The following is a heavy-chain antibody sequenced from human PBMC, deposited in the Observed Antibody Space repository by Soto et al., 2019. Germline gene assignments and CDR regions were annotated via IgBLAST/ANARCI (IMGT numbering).Heavy chain of an antibody. CDR1: GYTFTSYA. CDR3: ARDVYCGGDCYSGYFQH. Sequence: ASVKVSCKASGYTFTSYAMHWVRQAPGQRLERMGWINAGNGNTKYSQKFQGRVTITRDTSASTAYMELSSLRSEDTAVYYCARDVYCGGDCYSGYFQHWGQGTLVTVSS. J-gene: IGHJ1*01. D-gene: IGHD2-21*02. CDR2: INAGNGNT. V-gene: IGHV1-3*01.